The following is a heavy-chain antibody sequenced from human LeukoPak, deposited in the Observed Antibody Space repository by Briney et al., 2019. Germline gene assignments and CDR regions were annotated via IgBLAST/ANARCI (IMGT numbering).Heavy chain of an antibody. CDR1: GGSISSSSFH. CDR2: IFYSGST. D-gene: IGHD6-19*01. J-gene: IGHJ5*02. Sequence: SETLSLICTVSGGSISSSSFHWGWIRQPPGKGLEWIGTIFYSGSTYYNPSLKSRVTMSVDTSKNQFSLKLSSVIAADTAVYYCARQGYISGQGFRNNWFDPWGQGSLVTVSS. CDR3: ARQGYISGQGFRNNWFDP. V-gene: IGHV4-39*01.